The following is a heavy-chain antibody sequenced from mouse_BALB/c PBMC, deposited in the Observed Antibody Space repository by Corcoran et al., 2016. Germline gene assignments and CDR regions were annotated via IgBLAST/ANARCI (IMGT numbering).Heavy chain of an antibody. J-gene: IGHJ3*01. CDR2: IDPANGNT. Sequence: EVQLQQSGAELVKPGASVKLYCTASGFNIKDTYMHWVKQRPEQGLEWIGRIDPANGNTKYDPKFKGKDTITADTSSNTAYLQLSSLTSEDTAVYYCARARQLGLPAWCAYWGQGTLVTVSA. CDR3: ARARQLGLPAWCAY. CDR1: GFNIKDTY. D-gene: IGHD3-2*01. V-gene: IGHV14-3*02.